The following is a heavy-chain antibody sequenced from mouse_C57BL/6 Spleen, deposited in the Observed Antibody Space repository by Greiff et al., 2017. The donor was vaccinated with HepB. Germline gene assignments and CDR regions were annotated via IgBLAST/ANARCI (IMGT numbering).Heavy chain of an antibody. CDR3: ARGPLLRGGYYAMDY. CDR1: GYTFTSYW. J-gene: IGHJ4*01. V-gene: IGHV1-53*01. D-gene: IGHD1-1*01. Sequence: VQLQQPGTELVKPGASVKLSCKASGYTFTSYWMHWVKQRPGQGLEWIGNINPSNGGTNYNEKFKSKATLTVDKSSSTAYMQLSSLTSEDSAVYYCARGPLLRGGYYAMDYWGQGTSVTVSS. CDR2: INPSNGGT.